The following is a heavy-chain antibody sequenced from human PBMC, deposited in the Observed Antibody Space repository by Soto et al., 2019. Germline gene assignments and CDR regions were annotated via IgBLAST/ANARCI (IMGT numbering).Heavy chain of an antibody. V-gene: IGHV4-34*01. J-gene: IGHJ4*02. CDR2: INHSGST. Sequence: PSETLSLTCAVYGGSFSGYYWSWIRQPPGKGLEWIGEINHSGSTNYNPSLKSRVTISVDTSKNQFSLKLSSVTAADTAVYYCARGAGSSGWRYYFDYGGQGTLVTVSS. CDR3: ARGAGSSGWRYYFDY. D-gene: IGHD6-19*01. CDR1: GGSFSGYY.